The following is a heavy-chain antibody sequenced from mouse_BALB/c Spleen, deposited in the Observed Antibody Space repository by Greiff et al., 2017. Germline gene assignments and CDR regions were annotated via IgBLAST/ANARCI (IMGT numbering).Heavy chain of an antibody. CDR2: IYPGNSDT. V-gene: IGHV1-5*01. Sequence: EVQLQESGTVLARPGASVKMSCKASGYTFARYWMHWIKQRPGQGLEWIGAIYPGNSDTSYNQKFKGKAKLTAVTSTSTAYMELSSLTNEDSAVYYCTRDLLRLLSYFFDYWGQGTTLTVSS. J-gene: IGHJ2*01. CDR1: GYTFARYW. CDR3: TRDLLRLLSYFFDY. D-gene: IGHD1-2*01.